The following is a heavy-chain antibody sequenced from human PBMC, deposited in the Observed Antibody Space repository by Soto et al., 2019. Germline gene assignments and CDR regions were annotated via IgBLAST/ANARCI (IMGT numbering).Heavy chain of an antibody. CDR2: ISAYNGNT. CDR1: GYTFNSYG. J-gene: IGHJ5*02. V-gene: IGHV1-18*01. Sequence: ASLKVSCKASGYTFNSYGISWVRQAPGQGLEWMGWISAYNGNTNYAQKLQGRVTMTTDTSTSTAYMELRSLRSDDTAVYYCARGVGYYGSGSPPYDWFDPWRQGTLVTVSS. CDR3: ARGVGYYGSGSPPYDWFDP. D-gene: IGHD3-10*01.